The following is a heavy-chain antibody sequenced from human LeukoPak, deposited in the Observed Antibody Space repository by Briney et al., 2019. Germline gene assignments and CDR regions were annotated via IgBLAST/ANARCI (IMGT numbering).Heavy chain of an antibody. CDR1: GGSISTYY. CDR3: ARHAYYYDRSGSYEAFDI. Sequence: SETLSLTCTVSGGSISTYYWSWIRQPPGKGLEWIGYIYNSGSTNYNPSLKSRVTISVDTSKNQFSLKLSSVTAADTAVYYCARHAYYYDRSGSYEAFDIWGQGTMVTVSS. V-gene: IGHV4-59*08. CDR2: IYNSGST. J-gene: IGHJ3*02. D-gene: IGHD3-22*01.